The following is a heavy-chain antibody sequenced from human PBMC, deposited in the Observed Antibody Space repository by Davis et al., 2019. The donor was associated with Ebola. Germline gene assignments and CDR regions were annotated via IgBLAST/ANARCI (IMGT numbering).Heavy chain of an antibody. V-gene: IGHV4-34*01. CDR3: ASGRYSSSWFSKPFDY. Sequence: PSETLSLTCAVYGGSFSGYYWSWIRQPPGKGLEWIGEINHSGSTNYNPSLKSRVTISVDTSKNQFSLKLSFVTAADTAVYYCASGRYSSSWFSKPFDYWGQGTLVTVSS. J-gene: IGHJ4*02. CDR2: INHSGST. D-gene: IGHD6-13*01. CDR1: GGSFSGYY.